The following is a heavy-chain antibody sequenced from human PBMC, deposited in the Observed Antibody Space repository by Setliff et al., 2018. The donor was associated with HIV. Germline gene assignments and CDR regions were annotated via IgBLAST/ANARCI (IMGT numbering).Heavy chain of an antibody. CDR1: GYTFTDNY. J-gene: IGHJ3*02. CDR3: ARDTLNGYNYPGDAFDI. CDR2: INSATGGT. Sequence: ASVKVSCKASGYTFTDNYIHWVRQAPGQGLEWMAWINSATGGTNYAQKFQGWVTMTRDTSISTAYMELSRLRSDDTAVYYCARDTLNGYNYPGDAFDIWGQGTMVTVSS. V-gene: IGHV1-2*04. D-gene: IGHD5-12*01.